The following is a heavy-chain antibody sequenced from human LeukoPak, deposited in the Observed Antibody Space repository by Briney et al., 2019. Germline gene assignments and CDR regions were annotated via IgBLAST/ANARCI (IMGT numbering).Heavy chain of an antibody. CDR1: GYTFTGYY. Sequence: ASVKVSCKASGYTFTGYYMHWVRQAPGQGLEWMGWINPNSGGTNYAQKFQGRVTMTRDTSISTAYMELSRLRSDDTAVYYCAREGAGPNCSSTSCYFRRVNWGQGTRVTVSS. CDR2: INPNSGGT. CDR3: AREGAGPNCSSTSCYFRRVN. J-gene: IGHJ4*02. D-gene: IGHD2-2*01. V-gene: IGHV1-2*02.